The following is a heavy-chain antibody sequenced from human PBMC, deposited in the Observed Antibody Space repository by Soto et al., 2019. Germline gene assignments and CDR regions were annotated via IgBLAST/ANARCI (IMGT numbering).Heavy chain of an antibody. J-gene: IGHJ5*02. D-gene: IGHD4-4*01. CDR1: GDSISNYY. CDR2: IFYTGST. CDR3: ARSPSTYDGNWFDP. V-gene: IGHV4-59*01. Sequence: QVRLQESGPGLVKPSETLSLTCTVSGDSISNYYWSWSRQNPGKGLEWIGYIFYTGSTNYNPSLKSRVTISIDTSKNQFSLKLSSVTAADTAVYYCARSPSTYDGNWFDPWGQGTLVTVSS.